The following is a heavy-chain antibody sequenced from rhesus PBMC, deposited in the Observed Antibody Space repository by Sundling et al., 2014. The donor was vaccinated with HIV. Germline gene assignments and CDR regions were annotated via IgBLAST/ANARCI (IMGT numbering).Heavy chain of an antibody. Sequence: QVTLKESGPALVKPTQTLTLTCSFSGFSLSTFGMGVGWIRQPPGKTLEWLAHIYWDDDKRYNASLKSRLTISKDTSKSQVFLTMTNMDPVDTATYYCTRVTYSRWVTDAFDFW. D-gene: IGHD6-13*01. V-gene: IGHV2-174*02. J-gene: IGHJ3*01. CDR1: GFSLSTFGMG. CDR3: TRVTYSRWVTDAFDF. CDR2: IYWDDDK.